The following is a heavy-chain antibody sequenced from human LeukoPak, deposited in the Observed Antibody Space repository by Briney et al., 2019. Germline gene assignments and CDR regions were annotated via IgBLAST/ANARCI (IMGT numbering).Heavy chain of an antibody. Sequence: PGGSLRLSCAASGFTVRSNYMSWVRQAPGKGLEGVSVIYSGGSTYYADSVKGRFTISRDNSKNTLYLQMNSLRAEDTAVYYCASLGDYYDSSGYYYWGQETLVTVSS. CDR2: IYSGGST. V-gene: IGHV3-53*01. D-gene: IGHD3-22*01. J-gene: IGHJ4*02. CDR1: GFTVRSNY. CDR3: ASLGDYYDSSGYYY.